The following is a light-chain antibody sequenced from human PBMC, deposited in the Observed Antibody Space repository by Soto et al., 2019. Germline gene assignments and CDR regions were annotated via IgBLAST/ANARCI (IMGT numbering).Light chain of an antibody. CDR2: GTS. Sequence: EIVMTQSPVTLSVSPGERATLSCRASQNISRSLAWYQQKPGQGPSLLIYGTSTRAGGVPARFSGSGSGTEFTLTISSLQSEDFAVYYCQQYNNWPITFGQGTRLEIK. CDR3: QQYNNWPIT. V-gene: IGKV3-15*01. CDR1: QNISRS. J-gene: IGKJ5*01.